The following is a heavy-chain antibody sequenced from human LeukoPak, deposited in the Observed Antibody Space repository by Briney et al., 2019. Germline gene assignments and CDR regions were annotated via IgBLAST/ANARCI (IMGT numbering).Heavy chain of an antibody. D-gene: IGHD3-16*01. V-gene: IGHV1-8*01. Sequence: GASVKVSCKASGYTFTSYDINWVRQATGQGLECMGWMNPNSGNTGYAQKFQGRVTMTRNTSISTAYMELSSLRSEDTAVYYCARKGPWGYYYYMDVWGKGTTVTISS. CDR3: ARKGPWGYYYYMDV. J-gene: IGHJ6*03. CDR2: MNPNSGNT. CDR1: GYTFTSYD.